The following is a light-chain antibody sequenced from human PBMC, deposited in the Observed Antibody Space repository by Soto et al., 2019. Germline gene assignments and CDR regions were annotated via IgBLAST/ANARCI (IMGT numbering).Light chain of an antibody. V-gene: IGLV2-14*01. CDR2: DVS. CDR1: SSDVGGYNY. CDR3: SSYTSNSTYV. J-gene: IGLJ1*01. Sequence: QSVLTQPASVSVSPGQSITISCTGTSSDVGGYNYVSWYQQHPGKAPKLMIYDVSNRPSGVSNRFSGSKSGNTASLTISGLQAEDGAAYYCSSYTSNSTYVFGTGPKVTVL.